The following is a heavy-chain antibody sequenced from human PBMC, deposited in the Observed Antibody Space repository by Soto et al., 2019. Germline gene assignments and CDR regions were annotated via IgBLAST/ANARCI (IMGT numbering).Heavy chain of an antibody. D-gene: IGHD3-10*01. CDR3: ARATMVRGVITSLDY. CDR2: IIPIFGTA. J-gene: IGHJ4*02. V-gene: IGHV1-69*01. Sequence: QVQLVQSGAEVKKPGSSVKVSCTASGGTFSSYAISWVRQAPGQGLEWMGGIIPIFGTANYAQKFQGRVTITADESKSTAYMELSSLRSEDTAVYYCARATMVRGVITSLDYWGQGTLVTVSS. CDR1: GGTFSSYA.